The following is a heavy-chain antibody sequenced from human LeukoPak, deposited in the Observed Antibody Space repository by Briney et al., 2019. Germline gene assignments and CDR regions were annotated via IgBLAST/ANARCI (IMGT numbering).Heavy chain of an antibody. D-gene: IGHD6-19*01. CDR3: ARARLSGWAFDY. Sequence: SETLSLTCAVSGGSISSGGYSWSWIRQPPGKGLEWIGYIYHSGSTYYNPSLKGRVTISVDRSKNQFSLKLSSVTAADTAVYYCARARLSGWAFDYWGQGTLVTVSS. V-gene: IGHV4-30-2*01. J-gene: IGHJ4*02. CDR1: GGSISSGGYS. CDR2: IYHSGST.